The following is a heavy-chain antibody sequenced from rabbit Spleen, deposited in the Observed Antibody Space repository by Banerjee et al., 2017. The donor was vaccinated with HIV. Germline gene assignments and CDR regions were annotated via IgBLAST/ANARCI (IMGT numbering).Heavy chain of an antibody. Sequence: QEQLEESGGDLVKPEGSLTLTCKASGFDFSGGYWMCWVRQAPGKGPEWIGCLFTCDASTHYASWVNGRFSISKASSATVTLEKASLAAADTATYFCARGSVAYLNGLYAYFFSLWGQGTLVTVS. D-gene: IGHD6-1*01. CDR1: GFDFSGGYW. V-gene: IGHV1S45*01. J-gene: IGHJ3*01. CDR3: ARGSVAYLNGLYAYFFSL. CDR2: LFTCDAST.